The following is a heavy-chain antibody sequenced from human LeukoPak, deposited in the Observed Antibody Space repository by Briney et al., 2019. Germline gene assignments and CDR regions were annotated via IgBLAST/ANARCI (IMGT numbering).Heavy chain of an antibody. J-gene: IGHJ5*02. V-gene: IGHV1-2*02. D-gene: IGHD3-22*01. Sequence: ASVKVSCKASGYTFTGYYMHWVRQAPGQGLEWMGGINPNSGGTNYAQKFQGRVTMTRDTSISTAYMELSRLRSDDTAVYYCARVHSSYDSSGYYVPWGQGTLVTVSS. CDR1: GYTFTGYY. CDR3: ARVHSSYDSSGYYVP. CDR2: INPNSGGT.